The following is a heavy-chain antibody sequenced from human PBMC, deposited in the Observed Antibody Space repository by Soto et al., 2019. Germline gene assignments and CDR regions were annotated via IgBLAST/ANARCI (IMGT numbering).Heavy chain of an antibody. Sequence: ASVKVSCKASGYTFTGYYMHWVRQAPGQGLEWMGWINPNSGGTNYAQKFQGWVTMTRDTSISTAYMELSRLRSDDTAVYYCARGGFGYSGYDYYYYGMDVWGQGTTVTVS. V-gene: IGHV1-2*04. CDR2: INPNSGGT. CDR1: GYTFTGYY. CDR3: ARGGFGYSGYDYYYYGMDV. D-gene: IGHD5-12*01. J-gene: IGHJ6*02.